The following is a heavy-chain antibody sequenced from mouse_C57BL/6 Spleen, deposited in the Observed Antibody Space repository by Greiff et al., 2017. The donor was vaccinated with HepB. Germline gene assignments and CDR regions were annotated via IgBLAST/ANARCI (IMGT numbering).Heavy chain of an antibody. CDR3: ARNDYYGNYYAMDY. V-gene: IGHV1-52*01. CDR1: GYTFTSYW. CDR2: IDPSDSET. D-gene: IGHD1-1*01. J-gene: IGHJ4*01. Sequence: QVQLQQPGAELVRPGSSVKLSCKASGYTFTSYWMHWVKQRPIQGLEWIGNIDPSDSETHYNQKFKDKATLTVDKSSSTAYMQLSSLTSEDSAVYYCARNDYYGNYYAMDYWGQGTSVTGSS.